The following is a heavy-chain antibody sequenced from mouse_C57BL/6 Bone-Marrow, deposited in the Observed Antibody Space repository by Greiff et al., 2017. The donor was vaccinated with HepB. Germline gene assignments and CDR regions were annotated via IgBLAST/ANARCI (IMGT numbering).Heavy chain of an antibody. V-gene: IGHV5-6*01. CDR2: ISSGGSYT. CDR1: GFTFSSYG. Sequence: EVQVVESGGDLVKPGGSLKLSCAASGFTFSSYGMSWVRQTPDKRLEWVATISSGGSYTYYPDSVKGRFTISRDNAKNTLYLQMSSLKSEDTAMYYCARRDTGWYFDVWGTGTTVTVSS. D-gene: IGHD4-1*01. J-gene: IGHJ1*03. CDR3: ARRDTGWYFDV.